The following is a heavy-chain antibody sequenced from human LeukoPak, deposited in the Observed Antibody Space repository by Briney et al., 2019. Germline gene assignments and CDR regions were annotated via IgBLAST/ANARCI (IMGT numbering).Heavy chain of an antibody. Sequence: GGSLRFSCAASGFTFSSHAMSWVRQAPGKGLEWVSTIGSSSGGTYNADSVKGRFTISRDNSKNTLYLQMNSLRAEDTAIYYCASWGKYYFDYWGQGTLVTVSS. D-gene: IGHD7-27*01. J-gene: IGHJ4*02. CDR2: IGSSSGGT. CDR1: GFTFSSHA. CDR3: ASWGKYYFDY. V-gene: IGHV3-23*01.